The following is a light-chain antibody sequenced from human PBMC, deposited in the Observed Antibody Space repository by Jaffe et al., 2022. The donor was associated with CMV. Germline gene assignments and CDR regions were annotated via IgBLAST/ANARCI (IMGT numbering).Light chain of an antibody. CDR1: SSDVGAYNY. V-gene: IGLV2-14*03. Sequence: QSALTQPASVSGSPGQSITISCTGTSSDVGAYNYVSWYQQHPGKAPKLMIYDVRHRPSGVSNRFSGSRSGNTASLTISGLQAEDEADYYCSSYTSSSTLVFGGGTKLTVL. J-gene: IGLJ3*02. CDR3: SSYTSSSTLV. CDR2: DVR.